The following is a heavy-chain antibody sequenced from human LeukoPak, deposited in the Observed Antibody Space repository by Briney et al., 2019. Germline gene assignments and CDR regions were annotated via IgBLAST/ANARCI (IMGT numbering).Heavy chain of an antibody. CDR1: GFTFSSYA. CDR3: AREAPYYDILTGYYTGAFDI. CDR2: ISYDGSNK. J-gene: IGHJ3*02. D-gene: IGHD3-9*01. V-gene: IGHV3-30-3*01. Sequence: GGSLRLSFAASGFTFSSYAMHWVRQAPGKGLEWVAVISYDGSNKYYADSVKGRFTISRDNSKNTLYLQMNSLRAEDTAVYYCAREAPYYDILTGYYTGAFDIWGQGTMVTVSS.